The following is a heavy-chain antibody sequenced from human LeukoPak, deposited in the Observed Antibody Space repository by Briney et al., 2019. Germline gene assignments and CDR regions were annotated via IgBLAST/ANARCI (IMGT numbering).Heavy chain of an antibody. Sequence: NPSETLSLTCTVSGGSISSYYWSWIRQPPGKGLEWIGYIYYSGSTNYNPSLKSRVTISVDTSKNQFSLKLSSVTAADTAVYYCASSITMVRGVIPFDYWGQGTLVTVSS. CDR2: IYYSGST. J-gene: IGHJ4*02. V-gene: IGHV4-59*08. CDR3: ASSITMVRGVIPFDY. CDR1: GGSISSYY. D-gene: IGHD3-10*01.